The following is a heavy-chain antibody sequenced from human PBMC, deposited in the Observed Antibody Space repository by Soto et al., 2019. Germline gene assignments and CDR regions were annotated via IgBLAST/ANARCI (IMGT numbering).Heavy chain of an antibody. CDR3: AKDRTEWDSDDYGPWMGDYGLDY. D-gene: IGHD4-17*01. CDR2: ISGSGGST. Sequence: GGSLRLSCAASGFTFSSYAMSWVRQAPGKGLEWVSAISGSGGSTYYADSVKGRFTISRDNSKNTLYLQMNSLRAEDTAVYYCAKDRTEWDSDDYGPWMGDYGLDYWGQGTLVTVSS. V-gene: IGHV3-23*01. CDR1: GFTFSSYA. J-gene: IGHJ4*02.